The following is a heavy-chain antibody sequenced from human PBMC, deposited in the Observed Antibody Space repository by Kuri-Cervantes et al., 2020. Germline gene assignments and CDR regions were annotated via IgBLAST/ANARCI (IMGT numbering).Heavy chain of an antibody. V-gene: IGHV4-39*07. CDR2: INHSGST. Sequence: ESLKISCTVSGGSISSSSYYWGWIRQPPGKGLEWIGEINHSGSTNYNPSLKSRVTISVDTSKNQFSLKLSSVTAADTAVYYCARGRGMRPSYYYDSSGYYRGCYFDYWGQGTLVTVSS. D-gene: IGHD3-22*01. CDR1: GGSISSSSYY. J-gene: IGHJ4*02. CDR3: ARGRGMRPSYYYDSSGYYRGCYFDY.